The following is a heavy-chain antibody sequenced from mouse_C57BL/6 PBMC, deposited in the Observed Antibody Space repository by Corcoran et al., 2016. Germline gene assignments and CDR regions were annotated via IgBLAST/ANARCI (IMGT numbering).Heavy chain of an antibody. Sequence: EVQLQQSGPELVKPGASVKISCKASGYTFTDYYMNWVKQSHGKSLEWIGDINPNNGGTSYNQKFKGKATLTVDKSSSTAYMELRSLTSEDSAVYYWARTTVVAPSYWGQGTLVTVSA. V-gene: IGHV1-26*01. CDR1: GYTFTDYY. CDR2: INPNNGGT. J-gene: IGHJ3*01. D-gene: IGHD1-1*01. CDR3: ARTTVVAPSY.